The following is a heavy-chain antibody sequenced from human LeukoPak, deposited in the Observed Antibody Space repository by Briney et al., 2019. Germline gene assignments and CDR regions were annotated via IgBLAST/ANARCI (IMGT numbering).Heavy chain of an antibody. CDR1: GFTFSSYA. CDR2: IWNDGSNK. Sequence: PGGSLRLSCAASGFTFSSYAMSWVRQAPGKGLDWVAVIWNDGSNKLEADSVKGRFTISRDNSKNTLYLQMNSLRAEDTAVYYCAKDSLWFGELLSNGADYWGQGTLVTVSS. CDR3: AKDSLWFGELLSNGADY. V-gene: IGHV3-30*02. J-gene: IGHJ4*02. D-gene: IGHD3-10*01.